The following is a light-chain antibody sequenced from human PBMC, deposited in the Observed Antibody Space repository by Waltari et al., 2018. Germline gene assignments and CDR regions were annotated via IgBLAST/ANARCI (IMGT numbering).Light chain of an antibody. Sequence: EIVLTQPPGTLPLSPGERSTLSCRASPSISRFLAWYQQILGQPPRLLIYGASTRATGIPDRFSGSGSGTDFSLTISRLEPEDFAVYYCQKYDRLPATFGQGTKVEIK. CDR3: QKYDRLPAT. V-gene: IGKV3-20*01. CDR1: PSISRF. CDR2: GAS. J-gene: IGKJ1*01.